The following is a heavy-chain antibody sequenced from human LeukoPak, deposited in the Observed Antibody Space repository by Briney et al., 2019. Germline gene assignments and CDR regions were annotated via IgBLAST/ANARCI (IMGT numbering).Heavy chain of an antibody. Sequence: PGGSLRLSCAASGFTFDDYGMSWVRQAPGKGLEWVSGINWNGGSTGYADSVKGRFTISRDNSKNTLYLQMNSLRAEDTAVYYCAKTPSSSWYPRNHFDYWGQGTLVTVSS. CDR2: INWNGGST. D-gene: IGHD6-13*01. CDR3: AKTPSSSWYPRNHFDY. V-gene: IGHV3-20*04. CDR1: GFTFDDYG. J-gene: IGHJ4*02.